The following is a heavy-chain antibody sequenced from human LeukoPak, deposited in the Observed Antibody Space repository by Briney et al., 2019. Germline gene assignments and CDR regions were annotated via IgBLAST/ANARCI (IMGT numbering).Heavy chain of an antibody. CDR1: GGSFSGYY. CDR3: ARGRCGADY. J-gene: IGHJ4*02. V-gene: IGHV4-34*01. D-gene: IGHD2-15*01. CDR2: INHSGST. Sequence: SETLSLTCAVYGGSFSGYYWSWIRQPPGKGLEWIGEINHSGSTNYNPSLKSRVTISVDTSKNQFSLKLSSVTAADTAVYYCARGRCGADYWGQGTLVTVSS.